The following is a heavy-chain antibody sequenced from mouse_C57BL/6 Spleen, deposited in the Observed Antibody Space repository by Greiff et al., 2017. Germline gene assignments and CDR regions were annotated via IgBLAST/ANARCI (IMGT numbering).Heavy chain of an antibody. V-gene: IGHV1-54*01. CDR3: AMSLDSYWYFDV. CDR2: INPGSGGT. Sequence: QVQLKESGAELVRPGTSVKVSCKASGYAFTNYLIEWVKQRPGQGLEWIGVINPGSGGTNYNEKFKGKATLAADKSSSTAYMQLSSLTSEDSAVYFCAMSLDSYWYFDVWGTGTTVTVSS. CDR1: GYAFTNYL. J-gene: IGHJ1*03.